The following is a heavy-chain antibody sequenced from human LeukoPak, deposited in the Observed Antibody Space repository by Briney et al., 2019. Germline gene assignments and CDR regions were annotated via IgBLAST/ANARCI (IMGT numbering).Heavy chain of an antibody. D-gene: IGHD3-22*01. CDR1: GFTFTISA. CDR3: AADSVAYYYDSSGYYRFAY. J-gene: IGHJ4*02. Sequence: TSVKVSFTASGFTFTISAVQWVRQARGQRLEWIGWIVVGSGNTNYAKKFQERVTITRDMATTTAYLYLSSLRAEDQSVYYCAADSVAYYYDSSGYYRFAYWGQGTLVTVSS. CDR2: IVVGSGNT. V-gene: IGHV1-58*01.